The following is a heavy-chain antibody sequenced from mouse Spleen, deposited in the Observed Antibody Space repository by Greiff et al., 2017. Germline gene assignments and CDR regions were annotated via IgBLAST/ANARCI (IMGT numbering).Heavy chain of an antibody. CDR1: GFNIKNTY. CDR2: IDPANGNT. J-gene: IGHJ2*01. V-gene: IGHV14-3*01. Sequence: EVQGVESVAELVRPGASVKLSCTASGFNIKNTYMHWVKQRPEQGLEWIGRIDPANGNTKYAPKFQGKATITADTSSNTAYLQLSSLTSEDTAIYYCASLGYDGSPYYFDYWGQGTTLTVSS. CDR3: ASLGYDGSPYYFDY. D-gene: IGHD2-1*01.